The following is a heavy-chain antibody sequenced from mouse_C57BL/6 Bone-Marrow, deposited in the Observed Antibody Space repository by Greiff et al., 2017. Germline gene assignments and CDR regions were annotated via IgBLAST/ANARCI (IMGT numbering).Heavy chain of an antibody. J-gene: IGHJ3*01. CDR3: SNEGYYGISCTFAC. CDR2: IHPNSGST. V-gene: IGHV1-64*01. Sequence: QVQLQQPGAELVKPGASVKLSCKASGYTFTSYWMHWVKQRPGQGLEWIGMIHPNSGSTNYNEKFKSKATLTVDKSSSTAYMQLSSLASEYSAVYFCSNEGYYGISCTFACWCPGTRLSVSA. D-gene: IGHD1-1*01. CDR1: GYTFTSYW.